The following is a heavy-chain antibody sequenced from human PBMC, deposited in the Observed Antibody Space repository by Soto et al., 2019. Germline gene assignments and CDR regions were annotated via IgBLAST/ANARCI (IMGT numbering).Heavy chain of an antibody. CDR1: GGTFSNYA. CDR2: IIPIFGTT. J-gene: IGHJ4*02. V-gene: IGHV1-69*01. D-gene: IGHD3-22*01. CDR3: ARVPLDSSGYPMYYFDY. Sequence: QVQLVQSGAEVKKPGSSVNVSCKTSGGTFSNYAISWVRQAPGQGLEWMGGIIPIFGTTNYAQKFQGRVTITADESTSTASMQLISLRSEDTAVYYCARVPLDSSGYPMYYFDYGGQGTLVTVSS.